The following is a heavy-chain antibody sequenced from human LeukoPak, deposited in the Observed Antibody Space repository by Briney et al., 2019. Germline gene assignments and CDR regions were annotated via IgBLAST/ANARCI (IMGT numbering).Heavy chain of an antibody. CDR2: ISYDGSNK. J-gene: IGHJ4*02. D-gene: IGHD3-22*01. CDR3: AKDSYYDSSGWMDY. CDR1: GFTFGSYG. V-gene: IGHV3-30*18. Sequence: GRSLRLSCAASGFTFGSYGMHWVRQAPGKGLEWVAVISYDGSNKYYADSVKGRFTISRDNSKNTLYLQMNSLRAEDTAVYYCAKDSYYDSSGWMDYWGQGTLVTVSS.